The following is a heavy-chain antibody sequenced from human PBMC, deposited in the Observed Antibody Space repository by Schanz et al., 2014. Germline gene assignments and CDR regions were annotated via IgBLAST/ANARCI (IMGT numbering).Heavy chain of an antibody. J-gene: IGHJ3*02. CDR3: AKSDAFDI. Sequence: EVQLLESGGGLIQPGGSLRLSCAASGFIFGSSVMAWVRQAPGKGLEWVSGITGASDHIDYAESVKGRFTISRDNSKNTLYLQMDSLRAEDTAVYYCAKSDAFDIWGQGTRVTVSS. CDR1: GFIFGSSV. CDR2: ITGASDHI. V-gene: IGHV3-23*01.